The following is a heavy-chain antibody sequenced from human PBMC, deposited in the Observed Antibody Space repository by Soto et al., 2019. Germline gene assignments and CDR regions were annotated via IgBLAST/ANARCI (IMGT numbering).Heavy chain of an antibody. CDR1: GFTVSNNY. CDR2: FRSSGDDGTT. J-gene: IGHJ4*02. V-gene: IGHV3-53*01. Sequence: GGSLRLSCAVSGFTVSNNYMSWVRQAPGKGLEWVSGFRSSGDDGTTYYADSVKGRFTISRDNSKNTLFLQMNSLRAEDTAIYYCAKNVNSGSGSQYFDYWGQGTLVTVSS. D-gene: IGHD3-10*01. CDR3: AKNVNSGSGSQYFDY.